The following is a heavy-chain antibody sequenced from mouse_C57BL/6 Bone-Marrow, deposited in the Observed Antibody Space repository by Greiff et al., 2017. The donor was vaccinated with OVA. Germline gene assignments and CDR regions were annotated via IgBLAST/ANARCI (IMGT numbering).Heavy chain of an antibody. D-gene: IGHD2-3*01. CDR3: ARLGGYYLWWYFDV. V-gene: IGHV1-63*01. CDR2: IYTGGGYT. Sequence: QVHVKQSGAELVRPGTSVKMSCKASGYTFTNYWIGWAKQRPGHGLEWIGDIYTGGGYTNYNEKFKGKATLTADKSSSTAYMQFSSLTSEDSAIYYGARLGGYYLWWYFDVWGTGTTVTVSS. J-gene: IGHJ1*03. CDR1: GYTFTNYW.